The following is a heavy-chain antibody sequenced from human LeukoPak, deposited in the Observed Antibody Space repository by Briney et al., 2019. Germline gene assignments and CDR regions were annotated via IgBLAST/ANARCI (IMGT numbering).Heavy chain of an antibody. Sequence: SETLSLTCAVYGGSFSGYYWSWIRQPPGKGLEWIGEINHSGGTNYNPSLKSRVTISVDTSKNQFSLKLSSVTAADTAVYYCARGALYDSSGYYLDYWGQGTLVTVSS. CDR2: INHSGGT. D-gene: IGHD3-22*01. CDR3: ARGALYDSSGYYLDY. J-gene: IGHJ4*02. CDR1: GGSFSGYY. V-gene: IGHV4-34*01.